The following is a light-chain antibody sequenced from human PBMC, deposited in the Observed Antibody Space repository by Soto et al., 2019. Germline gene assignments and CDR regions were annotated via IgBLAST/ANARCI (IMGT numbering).Light chain of an antibody. V-gene: IGLV2-14*01. CDR1: SSDVAGYNY. CDR3: CSHSSSITWM. CDR2: EVT. Sequence: QSVLTQPASVSGSPGQSITISCTGTSSDVAGYNYVSWYQQHPGTAPKLMIYEVTNRPSGVSNRFSGSKSGNTASLTISGLQAEDEAVYYCCSHSSSITWMFGGGTKLTVL. J-gene: IGLJ3*02.